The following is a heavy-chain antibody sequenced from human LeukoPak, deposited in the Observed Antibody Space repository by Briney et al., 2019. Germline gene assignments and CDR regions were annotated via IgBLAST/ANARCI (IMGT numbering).Heavy chain of an antibody. Sequence: PSETLFLTCTVSGGSISSYYWSWIRQPPGKGLEWIGYIYYSGSTNYNPSLKSRVTISVDTSKNQFSLKLSSVTAADTAVYYCARHSGYDILTGYSGCDYWGQGTLVTVSS. D-gene: IGHD3-9*01. CDR2: IYYSGST. J-gene: IGHJ4*02. V-gene: IGHV4-59*08. CDR1: GGSISSYY. CDR3: ARHSGYDILTGYSGCDY.